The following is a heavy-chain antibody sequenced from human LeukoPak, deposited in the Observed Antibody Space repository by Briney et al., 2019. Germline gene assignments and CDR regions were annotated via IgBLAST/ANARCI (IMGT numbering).Heavy chain of an antibody. CDR1: RFTFSTYA. J-gene: IGHJ4*02. CDR2: ISYDGTNK. CDR3: TRGPGYHDSSYLDY. D-gene: IGHD3-22*01. Sequence: PGGSLRLSCAASRFTFSTYAMHWVRQSPGKGLEWVAVISYDGTNKKHADSVKGRFTISRDNSKNTLYLQMNSLRAEDTAVYYYTRGPGYHDSSYLDYWGQGTLVTVSS. V-gene: IGHV3-30*04.